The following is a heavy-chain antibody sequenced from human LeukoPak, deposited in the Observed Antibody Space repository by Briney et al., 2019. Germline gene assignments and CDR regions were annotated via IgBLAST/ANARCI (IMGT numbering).Heavy chain of an antibody. CDR1: GGSISHYY. V-gene: IGHV4-59*08. CDR2: INYSGST. D-gene: IGHD1-7*01. Sequence: ASETLSLTCTVSGGSISHYYWSWIRQPPGKGLEWIGYINYSGSTDYNPSLKSRVTISVDTSKNQFSLKLSSVTAADTAFYYCARQEGGTTYDYWGQETLVTVSS. J-gene: IGHJ4*02. CDR3: ARQEGGTTYDY.